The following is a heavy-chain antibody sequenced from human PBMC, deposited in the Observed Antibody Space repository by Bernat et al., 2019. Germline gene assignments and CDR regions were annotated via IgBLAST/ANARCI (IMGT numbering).Heavy chain of an antibody. CDR2: ISYDGSNK. Sequence: QVQLLESGGGVVQPGMSLRLSCAASGFTFSSYGMHWVRQAPGKGLEWVAVISYDGSNKYYADSVKGRFTISRDNSKNTLYLQMNSLRAEDTAVYYCAKADYDYVWGSNKGYYYGMDVWGQGTTVTVSS. V-gene: IGHV3-30*18. CDR3: AKADYDYVWGSNKGYYYGMDV. J-gene: IGHJ6*02. CDR1: GFTFSSYG. D-gene: IGHD3-16*01.